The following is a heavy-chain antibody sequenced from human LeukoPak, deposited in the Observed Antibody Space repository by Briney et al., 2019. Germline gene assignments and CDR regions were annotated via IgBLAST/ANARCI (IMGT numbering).Heavy chain of an antibody. J-gene: IGHJ4*02. V-gene: IGHV3-30-3*01. Sequence: SCKASGGTFSSYAMHWVRQAPGKGLEWVAVISYDGSNKYYADSVKGRFTISRDNSKNTLYLQMNSLRAEDTAVYYCASVVDSSSSPDYWGQGALVTVSS. CDR1: GGTFSSYA. CDR3: ASVVDSSSSPDY. D-gene: IGHD6-6*01. CDR2: ISYDGSNK.